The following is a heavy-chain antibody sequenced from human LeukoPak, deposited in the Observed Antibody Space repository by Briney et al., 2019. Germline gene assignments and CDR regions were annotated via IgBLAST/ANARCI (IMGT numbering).Heavy chain of an antibody. V-gene: IGHV1-69*13. J-gene: IGHJ6*03. CDR2: IIPIFGTA. CDR1: GGTFSSYA. D-gene: IGHD6-13*01. Sequence: GASVKVSCKASGGTFSSYAISWVRQAPGQGLEWMGGIIPIFGTANYAQKFQGRVTITADESTSTAYMELRSLRSEDTAVYYCARSNYSSSWYSYYYYMDVWGKGTTVTVSS. CDR3: ARSNYSSSWYSYYYYMDV.